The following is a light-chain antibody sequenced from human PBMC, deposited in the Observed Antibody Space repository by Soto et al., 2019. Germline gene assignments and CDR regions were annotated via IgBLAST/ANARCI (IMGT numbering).Light chain of an antibody. J-gene: IGKJ3*01. Sequence: DIQMTQSPSSLSASVGDRVTITCRASQSISSYLNWYQQKPGKAPKLLIYAASSLQSGVPSRFSGSRSGTEFTITISSLQPEDFATYYCRQSYSTLSFGPGTKLDIK. CDR3: RQSYSTLS. V-gene: IGKV1-39*01. CDR2: AAS. CDR1: QSISSY.